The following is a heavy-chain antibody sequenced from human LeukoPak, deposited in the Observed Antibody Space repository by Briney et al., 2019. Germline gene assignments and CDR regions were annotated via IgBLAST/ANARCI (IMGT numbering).Heavy chain of an antibody. CDR1: GGSIYINNYY. D-gene: IGHD1-26*01. Sequence: SETLSLTCTISGGSIYINNYYWVWIRQPPGEGLEWIASMYHSWSTYYNPSLKSRDSMALDTSKPQFSLKLSAVTAADTAVYSCARAAGGWDKYYYYYIDVWGKGTTVTVSS. CDR2: MYHSWST. V-gene: IGHV4-39*07. J-gene: IGHJ6*03. CDR3: ARAAGGWDKYYYYYIDV.